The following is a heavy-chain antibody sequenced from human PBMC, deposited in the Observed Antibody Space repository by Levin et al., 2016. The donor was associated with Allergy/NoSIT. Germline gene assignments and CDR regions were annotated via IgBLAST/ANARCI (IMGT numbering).Heavy chain of an antibody. CDR3: AIVDDYDFSFGP. V-gene: IGHV4-38-2*01. CDR1: GYSISSGYF. J-gene: IGHJ5*02. Sequence: SETLSLTCAVSGYSISSGYFWEWIRQPPGKGLEWIGSIYNSGSTYYNPSLKSRVTISVDTSKNQFSLHLNSVTAADTAVYYCAIVDDYDFSFGPWGQGTLVTVSS. CDR2: IYNSGST. D-gene: IGHD3-3*01.